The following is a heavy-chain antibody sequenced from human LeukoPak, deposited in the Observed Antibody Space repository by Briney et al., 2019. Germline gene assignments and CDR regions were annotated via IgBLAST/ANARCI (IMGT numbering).Heavy chain of an antibody. CDR1: GGSFSGYY. CDR2: INHSGST. Sequence: SETLSLTCAVYGGSFSGYYWSWIRQPPGKGLEWIGEINHSGSTNYNPSLQSRVTISVDTSKNQFSLKLSSVTAADTAVYYCARSRRTFYGSGRGAFDYWGQGTLVTVSS. J-gene: IGHJ4*02. CDR3: ARSRRTFYGSGRGAFDY. D-gene: IGHD3-10*01. V-gene: IGHV4-34*01.